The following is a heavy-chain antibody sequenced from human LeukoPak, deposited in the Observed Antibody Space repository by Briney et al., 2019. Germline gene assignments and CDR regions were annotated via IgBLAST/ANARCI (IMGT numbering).Heavy chain of an antibody. D-gene: IGHD6-19*01. CDR3: ASSGWYSTPNWFDP. CDR1: GFTFRSYW. V-gene: IGHV3-7*01. Sequence: PGGSLRLSCAASGFTFRSYWMTWVRQVPGKGLEWVANIKQDGSEKYYVDSVKGRFTISRDNAKNSLYLQVNSLRAEDTAMYYCASSGWYSTPNWFDPWGQGTLVIVSS. J-gene: IGHJ5*02. CDR2: IKQDGSEK.